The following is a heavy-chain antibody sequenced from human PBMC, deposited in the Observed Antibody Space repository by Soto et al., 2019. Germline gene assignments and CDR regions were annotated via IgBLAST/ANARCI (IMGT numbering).Heavy chain of an antibody. V-gene: IGHV3-23*01. CDR2: ISVSGANT. Sequence: DVQLLDSGGGLVQPGGSLRLSCAASGFTFNNYAMSWVRQAPGKGLEWVSTISVSGANTYYADSVKGRFTISRDDSKNTLYLQMNSLGAEDTAVYYCAKDLGLGVIAGYPRDCWGQGTLVTVSS. CDR3: AKDLGLGVIAGYPRDC. D-gene: IGHD3-9*01. J-gene: IGHJ4*02. CDR1: GFTFNNYA.